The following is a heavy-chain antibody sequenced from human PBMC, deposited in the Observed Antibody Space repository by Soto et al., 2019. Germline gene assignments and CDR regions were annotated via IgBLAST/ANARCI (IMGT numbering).Heavy chain of an antibody. Sequence: GSLRLSCAASGFTFDDYAMHWVRQAPGKGLEWVSLISWDGGSTYYADSVKGRFTISRDNSKNSLYLQMNSLRAEDTALYYCAKGGYYDSSGYLTDYWGQGTLVTVSS. D-gene: IGHD3-22*01. CDR2: ISWDGGST. CDR3: AKGGYYDSSGYLTDY. J-gene: IGHJ4*02. V-gene: IGHV3-43D*03. CDR1: GFTFDDYA.